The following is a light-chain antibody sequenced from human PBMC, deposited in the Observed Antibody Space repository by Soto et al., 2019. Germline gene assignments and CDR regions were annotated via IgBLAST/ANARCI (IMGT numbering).Light chain of an antibody. Sequence: DIQMTQSPSSLSASVGDRFTITFRASQSISTYLSWFQQKPGKAPKLLIYSASTLQSGVPSRFSGSGSGTDFTLTISRLQPEDFATYHCQQSYSTPWTFGQGTKVDIK. CDR1: QSISTY. CDR2: SAS. V-gene: IGKV1-39*01. J-gene: IGKJ1*01. CDR3: QQSYSTPWT.